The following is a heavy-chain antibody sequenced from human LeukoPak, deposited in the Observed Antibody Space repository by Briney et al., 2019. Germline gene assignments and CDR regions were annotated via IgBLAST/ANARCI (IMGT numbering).Heavy chain of an antibody. CDR1: GGSISSYY. CDR2: IYYSGST. Sequence: SETLSLTCTVSGGSISSYYWSWIRQPPGKGLEWIGTIYYSGSTKNNPSLKSRVTISVDTSKNQFSLKLSSVTAADTAVYYCARGSSSWFYLDYWGQGTLVTVSS. D-gene: IGHD6-13*01. J-gene: IGHJ4*02. CDR3: ARGSSSWFYLDY. V-gene: IGHV4-59*01.